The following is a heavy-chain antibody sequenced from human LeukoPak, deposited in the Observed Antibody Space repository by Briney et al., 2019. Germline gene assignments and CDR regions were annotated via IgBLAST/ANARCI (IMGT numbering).Heavy chain of an antibody. J-gene: IGHJ6*02. V-gene: IGHV3-30*03. CDR1: GFTFSSYG. CDR3: TREPPSGSYYYYGTDV. D-gene: IGHD1-26*01. CDR2: ISYDGSNK. Sequence: GGSLRLSCAASGFTFSSYGMHWVRQAPGKGLEWVAVISYDGSNKYYADSVKGRFTISRDNSKNTLYLQMNSLRAEDTAVYYCTREPPSGSYYYYGTDVWGQGTTVTVSS.